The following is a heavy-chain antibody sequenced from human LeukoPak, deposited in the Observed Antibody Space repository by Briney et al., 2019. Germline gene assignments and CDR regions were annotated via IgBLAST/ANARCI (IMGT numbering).Heavy chain of an antibody. Sequence: GGSLRLSCAVSRFNFGSYGMHWVRQAPGKGLEWVAFIRFGGTIKNYADSVKGRFTISRVDSQNTLYLQMNNLRTEDTAVYYCTCTHSSPPVWGQGTLVTVSS. D-gene: IGHD6-19*01. CDR3: TCTHSSPPV. J-gene: IGHJ4*02. CDR2: IRFGGTIK. V-gene: IGHV3-30*02. CDR1: RFNFGSYG.